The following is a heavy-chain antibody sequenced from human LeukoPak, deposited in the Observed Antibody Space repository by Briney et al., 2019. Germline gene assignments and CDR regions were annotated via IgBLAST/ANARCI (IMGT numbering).Heavy chain of an antibody. J-gene: IGHJ4*02. Sequence: PGGSLRLSCAASGIILSVYWMSWARQAPGKALEWVANIKQDGSEKYYRDSVQGRFTISRDNAKNSLYLQMNSLRAEDTAVYYCARSGSGYFDYWGQGSLVTVSS. CDR3: ARSGSGYFDY. V-gene: IGHV3-7*01. CDR2: IKQDGSEK. CDR1: GIILSVYW.